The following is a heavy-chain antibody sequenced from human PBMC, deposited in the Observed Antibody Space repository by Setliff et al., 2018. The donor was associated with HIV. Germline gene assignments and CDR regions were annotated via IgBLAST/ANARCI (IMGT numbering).Heavy chain of an antibody. CDR1: GFTFSSYA. CDR3: AREKTSSYCGGDCEI. Sequence: PGGSLRLSCAASGFTFSSYAMSWVRQAPGKGLEWVSGIINSGGTTYYADSVKGRFTISRDNSKNTLYLQMNSLRAEDTAVYYCAREKTSSYCGGDCEIWGQGTMVTVSS. J-gene: IGHJ3*02. CDR2: IINSGGTT. V-gene: IGHV3-23*01. D-gene: IGHD2-21*01.